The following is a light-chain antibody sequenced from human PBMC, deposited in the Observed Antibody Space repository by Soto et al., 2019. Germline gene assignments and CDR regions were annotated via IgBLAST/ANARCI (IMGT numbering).Light chain of an antibody. J-gene: IGKJ5*01. CDR3: QQRSNWPVT. CDR1: QSISIY. V-gene: IGKV1-39*01. CDR2: AAS. Sequence: DIQMTQSPSSLSASVGDRVTITCRASQSISIYLNWYQQKPGKAPKVLIYAASSLQSGVPPRFSGSGSGTDFTLTISRLEPEDFEVYYCQQRSNWPVTFGQGTRLEIK.